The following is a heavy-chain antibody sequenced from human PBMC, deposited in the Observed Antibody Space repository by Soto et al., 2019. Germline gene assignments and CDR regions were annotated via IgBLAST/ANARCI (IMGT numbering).Heavy chain of an antibody. CDR2: IYWDDDK. J-gene: IGHJ5*02. D-gene: IGHD6-19*01. CDR1: RFSLRTSGVG. Sequence: QITLKESGHTLVKPTQTRTMTCTFSRFSLRTSGVGVVWIRQPQGKALEWLGIIYWDDDKRYSPSLKSRLTITKDTSKNQVVRTMTNMDPVDTGTYYCAHNLVAGTSWFDPWVQGTLVTDS. CDR3: AHNLVAGTSWFDP. V-gene: IGHV2-5*02.